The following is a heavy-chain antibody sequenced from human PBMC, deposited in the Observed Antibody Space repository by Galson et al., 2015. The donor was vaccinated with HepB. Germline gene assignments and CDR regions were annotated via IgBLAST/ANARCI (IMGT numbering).Heavy chain of an antibody. CDR2: ISYSSSTI. V-gene: IGHV3-48*01. D-gene: IGHD1-26*01. CDR1: GFAFSIYS. CDR3: AGVGSTRYHFDR. Sequence: SLRLSCAASGFAFSIYSMNWVRQTPGKGLEWVSYISYSSSTIYYTDSVKGRFTISRDNAKNSLYLQMNSLRAEDTAVYYCAGVGSTRYHFDRWGQGTLVTVSS. J-gene: IGHJ4*02.